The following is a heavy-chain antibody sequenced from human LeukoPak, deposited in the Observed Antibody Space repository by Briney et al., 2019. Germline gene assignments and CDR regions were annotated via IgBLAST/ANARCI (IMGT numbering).Heavy chain of an antibody. CDR3: ARIRPYSSSPGAFDI. J-gene: IGHJ3*02. Sequence: SGPALLQPPQTLTLTYTLSGFSLSTRGMGVRWIRQPPVKALEWLAHIDWDDDKYYSTSLKTRLTISKDTSKNQVVLTMTNMDPVDTATYYCARIRPYSSSPGAFDIWGQGTMVTVSS. D-gene: IGHD6-6*01. V-gene: IGHV2-70*01. CDR2: IDWDDDK. CDR1: GFSLSTRGMG.